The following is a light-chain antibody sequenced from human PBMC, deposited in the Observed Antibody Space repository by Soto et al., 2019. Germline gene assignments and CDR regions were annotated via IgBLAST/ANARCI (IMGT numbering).Light chain of an antibody. V-gene: IGLV2-23*01. J-gene: IGLJ1*01. CDR1: SSDVVSSNL. Sequence: QSVLTQPAPVSGSPGQSITISCTGTSSDVVSSNLVSWYQQHPHRAPKLIIYEGARRPSGVSGRFSASMSGNTASLRISGLQAEDEADYYCCSFAPFTTSYVFGTGTKVTV. CDR3: CSFAPFTTSYV. CDR2: EGA.